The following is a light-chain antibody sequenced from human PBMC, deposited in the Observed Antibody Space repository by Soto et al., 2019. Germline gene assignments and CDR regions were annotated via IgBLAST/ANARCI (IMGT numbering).Light chain of an antibody. CDR3: SSYTSRSTLYV. CDR1: SSDIGGYNY. V-gene: IGLV2-14*01. J-gene: IGLJ1*01. CDR2: EVT. Sequence: SALTQPASVSGSPGQSITVSCTGTSSDIGGYNYVSWYQQHPGKAPKLMVYEVTNRPSGVSDRFSGSKSGNTASLTISGLQADDEGYYYCSSYTSRSTLYVFGTGTKLPVL.